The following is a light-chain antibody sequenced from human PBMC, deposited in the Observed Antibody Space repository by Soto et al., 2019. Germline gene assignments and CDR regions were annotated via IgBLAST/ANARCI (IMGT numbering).Light chain of an antibody. V-gene: IGKV1-17*01. CDR3: LQHDCNVWT. CDR2: AAS. CDR1: EDVQNA. J-gene: IGKJ1*01. Sequence: DIQMTQSPSSLSASVGDRVTISCRASEDVQNALGWYQQKPGKAPKRLIYAASSLQSGVPSRCRGSRSGTEFTLTISSLQPEDVATYCCLQHDCNVWTFGQGSKVDFK.